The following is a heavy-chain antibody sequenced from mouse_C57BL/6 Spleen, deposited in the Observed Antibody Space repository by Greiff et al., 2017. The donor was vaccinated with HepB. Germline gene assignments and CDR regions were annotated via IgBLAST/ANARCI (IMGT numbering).Heavy chain of an antibody. CDR3: TGGSTVVATRYAMDY. V-gene: IGHV6-3*01. CDR1: GFTFSNYW. CDR2: IRLKSDNYAT. D-gene: IGHD1-1*01. Sequence: EVMLVESGGGLVQPGGSMKLSCVASGFTFSNYWMNWVRQSPEKGLEWVAQIRLKSDNYATHYAESVKGRFTISRDDSKSSVYLQMNNLRAEDTGIYYCTGGSTVVATRYAMDYWGQGTSVTVSS. J-gene: IGHJ4*01.